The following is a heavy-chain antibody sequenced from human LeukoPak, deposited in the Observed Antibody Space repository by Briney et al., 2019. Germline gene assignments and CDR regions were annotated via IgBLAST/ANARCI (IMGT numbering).Heavy chain of an antibody. CDR1: GYTFTSYD. J-gene: IGHJ4*02. V-gene: IGHV1-2*02. D-gene: IGHD3-22*01. CDR2: MNPNSGGT. Sequence: ASVKVSCKASGYTFTSYDINWVRQATGQGLEWMGWMNPNSGGTNYAQKFQGRVTMTRDTSISTAYMELSRLRSDDTAVYYCARDSGAYYDSGGLDYWGQGTLVTVSS. CDR3: ARDSGAYYDSGGLDY.